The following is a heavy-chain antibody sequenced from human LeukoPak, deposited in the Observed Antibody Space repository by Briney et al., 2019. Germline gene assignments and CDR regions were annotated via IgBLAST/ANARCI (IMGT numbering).Heavy chain of an antibody. J-gene: IGHJ5*02. D-gene: IGHD6-13*01. V-gene: IGHV1-69*06. CDR2: IIPIFGTA. CDR1: GGTFSSYA. Sequence: GASVKVSCKASGGTFSSYAISWVRQAPGQGLEWMGGIIPIFGTANYAQKFQGRVTITADKSTSTAYMELSSLRSEDTAVYYCARAWAFIAAAQNWFDPWGQGTLVTVSS. CDR3: ARAWAFIAAAQNWFDP.